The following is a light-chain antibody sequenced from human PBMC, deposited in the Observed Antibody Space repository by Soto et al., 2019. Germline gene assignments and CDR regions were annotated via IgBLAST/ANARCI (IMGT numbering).Light chain of an antibody. V-gene: IGLV2-8*01. CDR1: SSDIGGYNY. CDR2: EVA. CDR3: ISYAGNFKVV. J-gene: IGLJ2*01. Sequence: QSALTQPPSASGSPGQSVTISCTGSSSDIGGYNYVSWYQQYPGKAPKLILSEVAKRPSGVPGRFSGSKSDNTASLTVSGLQAEDEADYYCISYAGNFKVVFGGGTKLTVL.